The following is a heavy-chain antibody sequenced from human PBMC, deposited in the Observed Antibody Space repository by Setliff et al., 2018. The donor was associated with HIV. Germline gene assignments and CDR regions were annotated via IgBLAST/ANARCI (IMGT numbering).Heavy chain of an antibody. J-gene: IGHJ6*02. V-gene: IGHV4-61*09. CDR1: GGSISSGSYY. D-gene: IGHD4-17*01. CDR3: ARDLVVSYGEYYGMGV. Sequence: SETLSLTCTVSGGSISSGSYYWNWIRQPAGKGLEWIGHIYTSGNTNYNPSLKSRVTISVDTSKNQFSLKLSSVTAADTAVYYCARDLVVSYGEYYGMGVWGQGTTVTV. CDR2: IYTSGNT.